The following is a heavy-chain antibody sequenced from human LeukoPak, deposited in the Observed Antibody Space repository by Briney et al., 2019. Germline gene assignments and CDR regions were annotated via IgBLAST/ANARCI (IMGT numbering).Heavy chain of an antibody. CDR1: GDSTSSFY. Sequence: SETLSLTCIVSGDSTSSFYWNWIRQSAGKGLEWIGRFYNSGNIKYNPSLKSRVTMSVDTSQKQFSLKLSSVTAADTAVYYCARDTPVDYYNNYGMDVWGQGITVTVSS. CDR2: FYNSGNI. J-gene: IGHJ6*02. V-gene: IGHV4-4*07. CDR3: ARDTPVDYYNNYGMDV.